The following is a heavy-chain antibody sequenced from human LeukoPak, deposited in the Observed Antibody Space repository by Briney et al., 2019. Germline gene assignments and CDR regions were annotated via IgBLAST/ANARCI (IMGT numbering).Heavy chain of an antibody. J-gene: IGHJ4*02. V-gene: IGHV4-59*01. CDR1: GGSISSYY. Sequence: SETLSLTCTVSGGSISSYYWSWIRQPPGKGLEWIGYFHLSGGTNYNPSLKSRVTISVDTSNNQFSLKPRSVTAADTAVYYCAREAHDYGAYFDYWGQGTLVTVSS. CDR2: FHLSGGT. D-gene: IGHD4-17*01. CDR3: AREAHDYGAYFDY.